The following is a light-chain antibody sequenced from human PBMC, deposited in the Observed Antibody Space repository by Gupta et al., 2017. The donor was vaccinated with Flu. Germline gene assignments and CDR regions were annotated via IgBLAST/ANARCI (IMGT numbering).Light chain of an antibody. CDR1: QSVSNN. V-gene: IGKV3-15*01. J-gene: IGKJ4*01. Sequence: EIAMTQSPATLSVSPGARATLSCRASQSVSNNLAWYQQKPGQAPRLLIYGAFTRATGIPARFSGTGSGTEFSLTISSLQSEDFAVYYCQQYNNWPLTFGGGTKVEIK. CDR2: GAF. CDR3: QQYNNWPLT.